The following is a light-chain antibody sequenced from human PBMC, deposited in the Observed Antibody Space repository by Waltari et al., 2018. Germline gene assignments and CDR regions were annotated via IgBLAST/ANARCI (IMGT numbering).Light chain of an antibody. CDR3: QRYGTLPAT. Sequence: IVLTQSPGTLSLSQGERATLSCRASQSVSRALRTLAWYQQKPWQAPRLLIYDASTRATGIPDRFSGSGSGTDFTLTISRLEPDDFAVYYCQRYGTLPATFGQGTKVEIK. V-gene: IGKV3-20*01. CDR1: QSVSRALRT. J-gene: IGKJ1*01. CDR2: DAS.